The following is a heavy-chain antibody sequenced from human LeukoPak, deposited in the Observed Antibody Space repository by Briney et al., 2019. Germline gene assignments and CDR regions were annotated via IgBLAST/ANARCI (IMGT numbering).Heavy chain of an antibody. CDR1: GGSISSSSDY. J-gene: IGHJ4*02. CDR2: LYYSGST. D-gene: IGHD6-13*01. V-gene: IGHV4-39*07. Sequence: SETLSLTCTVSGGSISSSSDYWGWIRQPPGKGLEWIGNLYYSGSTYYNPSLKSRVTISVDTSKNQFSLKLSSVTAADTAVYYCARPTPPYGAAADPSDYWGQGTLATVSS. CDR3: ARPTPPYGAAADPSDY.